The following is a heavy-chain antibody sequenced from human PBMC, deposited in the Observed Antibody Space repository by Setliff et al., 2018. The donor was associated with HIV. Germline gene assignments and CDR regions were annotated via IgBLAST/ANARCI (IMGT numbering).Heavy chain of an antibody. CDR3: AKDRSNIVATIADY. J-gene: IGHJ4*02. CDR1: GFTFSSYA. V-gene: IGHV3-30-3*01. D-gene: IGHD5-12*01. CDR2: ISYDGSNK. Sequence: GGSLRLSCAASGFTFSSYAMHWVRQAPGKGLEWVAVISYDGSNKYYADSVKGRFTISRDNSKNTLYLQMNSLTAEDTAVYYCAKDRSNIVATIADYWGQGTLVTVSS.